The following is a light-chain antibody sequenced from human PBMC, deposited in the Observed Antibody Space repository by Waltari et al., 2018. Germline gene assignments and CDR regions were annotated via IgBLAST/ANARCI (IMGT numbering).Light chain of an antibody. CDR2: DVN. CDR3: TSYTSSTTFYV. Sequence: QSALTQPASVSGSPGQSITISCTGTSSDIGGYPYVSWYQQHPGKAPKLMIHDVNKRPVGVSNRFSGSKSGNTASLTISGLQAEDEADYYCTSYTSSTTFYVFGTGTKVTVL. J-gene: IGLJ1*01. V-gene: IGLV2-14*01. CDR1: SSDIGGYPY.